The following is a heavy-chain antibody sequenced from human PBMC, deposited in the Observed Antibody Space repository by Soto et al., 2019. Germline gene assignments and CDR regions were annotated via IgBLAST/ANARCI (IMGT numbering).Heavy chain of an antibody. Sequence: GASVKVSCKASGYTFTSYDINWVRQATGQGLEWMGWMNPNSGNTGYAQKFQGRVTMTRNTSISTAYMELSSLRSEDTAVYYCARPLYDFWSGYQWALDVWGQGTTVTVSS. CDR1: GYTFTSYD. CDR2: MNPNSGNT. CDR3: ARPLYDFWSGYQWALDV. V-gene: IGHV1-8*01. J-gene: IGHJ6*02. D-gene: IGHD3-3*01.